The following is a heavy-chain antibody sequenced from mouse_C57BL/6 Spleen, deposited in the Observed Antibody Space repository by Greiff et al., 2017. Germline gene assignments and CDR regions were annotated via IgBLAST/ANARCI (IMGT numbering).Heavy chain of an antibody. Sequence: EVKLMESGGGLVKPGGSLKLSCAASGFTFSDYGMHWVRQAPEKGLEWVAYISSGSSTIYYADTVKGRFTISRDNAKNTLFLQMTSLRSEDTAMYYCARPRPPYYAMDYWGQGTSVTVSS. V-gene: IGHV5-17*01. CDR1: GFTFSDYG. CDR2: ISSGSSTI. D-gene: IGHD1-2*01. J-gene: IGHJ4*01. CDR3: ARPRPPYYAMDY.